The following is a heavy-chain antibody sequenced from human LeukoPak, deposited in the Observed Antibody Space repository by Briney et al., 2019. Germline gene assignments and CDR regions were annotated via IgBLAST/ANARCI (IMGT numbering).Heavy chain of an antibody. CDR3: ARGLGDYYGSGSYRADY. V-gene: IGHV1-8*01. Sequence: ASVKVSCKASGYTFTSYDINWVRQATGQGLEWMGWMNPNSGNTGYAQKFQGRVTMTRNTSISTAYMELSSLRSEDTAVYYCARGLGDYYGSGSYRADYWGQGTPVTVSS. CDR1: GYTFTSYD. J-gene: IGHJ4*02. CDR2: MNPNSGNT. D-gene: IGHD3-10*01.